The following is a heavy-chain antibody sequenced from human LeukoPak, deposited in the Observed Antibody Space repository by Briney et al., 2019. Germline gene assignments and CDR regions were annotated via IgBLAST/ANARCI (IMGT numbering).Heavy chain of an antibody. CDR1: GFTFSSYG. CDR3: AKGNFGGYDSSGYFGY. D-gene: IGHD3-22*01. V-gene: IGHV3-30*18. CDR2: ISYDGSNK. J-gene: IGHJ4*02. Sequence: GGSLRLSCAASGFTFSSYGMHWVRQAPGKGLEWVAVISYDGSNKYYADSVKGRFTISRDNSKNTLYLQMYSLRAEDTAVYYCAKGNFGGYDSSGYFGYWGQGTLVTVSS.